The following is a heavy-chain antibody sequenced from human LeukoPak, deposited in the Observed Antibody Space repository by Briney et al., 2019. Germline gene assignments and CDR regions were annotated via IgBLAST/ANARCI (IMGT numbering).Heavy chain of an antibody. CDR3: ARIRRGYSYGYEVYYFDY. V-gene: IGHV2-70*11. D-gene: IGHD5-18*01. CDR1: WFSLSPSGMC. Sequence: SGPTLVNPTQTLPLTCTFSWFSLSPSGMCVSWIRQPPGKALEWPARIDWDDDKYYSTSLKTRLTISKDTSKNQVVLTMTNMDPVGTATYYCARIRRGYSYGYEVYYFDYWGQGTLLTVSS. J-gene: IGHJ4*02. CDR2: IDWDDDK.